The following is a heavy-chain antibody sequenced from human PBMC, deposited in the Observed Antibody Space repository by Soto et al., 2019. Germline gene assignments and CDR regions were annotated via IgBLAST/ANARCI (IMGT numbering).Heavy chain of an antibody. Sequence: PGGSLRLSCAASGFNFSVYWMHWVRQAPGKGLVWVARLNSDVTYASSADSVKGRLTISRGNAKNTLYLQLNSLRAEDTAVYYCARGGAYGDYRSDFWGQGTLVTLSS. CDR2: LNSDVTYA. CDR1: GFNFSVYW. CDR3: ARGGAYGDYRSDF. V-gene: IGHV3-74*01. D-gene: IGHD4-17*01. J-gene: IGHJ4*02.